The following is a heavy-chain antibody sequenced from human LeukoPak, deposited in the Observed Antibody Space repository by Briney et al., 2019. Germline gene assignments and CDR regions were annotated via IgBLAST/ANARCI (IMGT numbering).Heavy chain of an antibody. J-gene: IGHJ4*02. CDR2: ISSSGDTI. Sequence: LRLSCAASAFTFSDYYMSWIRQAPGKGPEWLSYISSSGDTIYYADSVKGRFTISRDNAKNSLYLQMNSLRADDTAVYYCARGTDYGSGRGFDYWGQGTLVTVSS. CDR3: ARGTDYGSGRGFDY. V-gene: IGHV3-11*04. D-gene: IGHD3-10*01. CDR1: AFTFSDYY.